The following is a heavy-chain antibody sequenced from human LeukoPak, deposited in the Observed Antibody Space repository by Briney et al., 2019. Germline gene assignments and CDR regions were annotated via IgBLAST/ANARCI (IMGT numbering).Heavy chain of an antibody. D-gene: IGHD4-17*01. CDR3: ARHSSYGDFDY. Sequence: PGRSLRLSCAASGFTFSSYAMHWVRQAPGKGLEWVAVISYDGSNKYYADSVKGRFTISRDNSKNTLYLQMNSLGAEDTAVYYCARHSSYGDFDYWGRGTLVTVSS. J-gene: IGHJ4*02. CDR2: ISYDGSNK. CDR1: GFTFSSYA. V-gene: IGHV3-30*04.